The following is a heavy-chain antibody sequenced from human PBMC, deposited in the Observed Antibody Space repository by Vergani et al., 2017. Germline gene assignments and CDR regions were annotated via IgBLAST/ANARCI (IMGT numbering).Heavy chain of an antibody. J-gene: IGHJ3*01. V-gene: IGHV4-61*02. CDR2: IYVSGIT. CDR3: ARDNKPLRPSAFDL. CDR1: GASINNDFYY. D-gene: IGHD2-15*01. Sequence: QVQLQESGPGLVKPSQTLSLTCTVSGASINNDFYYWHWIRQPDGKGLEWIGRIYVSGITDYNTSLLSRVSMSVDTSKNQFSLTLTSVTAADTAFYYCARDNKPLRPSAFDLWGQGTMVTVSS.